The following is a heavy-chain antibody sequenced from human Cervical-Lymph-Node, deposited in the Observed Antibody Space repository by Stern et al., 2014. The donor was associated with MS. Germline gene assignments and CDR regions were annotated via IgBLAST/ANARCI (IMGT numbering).Heavy chain of an antibody. V-gene: IGHV1-18*01. CDR1: GYTFTSYG. CDR2: IRAYNGNT. D-gene: IGHD1-1*01. CDR3: ARGVPVQLEVWYYYYGMDV. J-gene: IGHJ6*02. Sequence: QVQLGQSGAEVKKPGASVKVSCKASGYTFTSYGISWVRQAPGQGLEWMGWIRAYNGNTNYAQKLQGRVTMTTDTSTSTAYMELRSLRSDDTAVYYCARGVPVQLEVWYYYYGMDVWGQGTTVTVSS.